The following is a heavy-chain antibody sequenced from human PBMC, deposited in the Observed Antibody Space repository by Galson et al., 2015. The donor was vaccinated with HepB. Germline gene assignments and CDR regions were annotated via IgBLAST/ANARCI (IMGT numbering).Heavy chain of an antibody. CDR3: ARHYYYGSGGYYEDY. CDR1: GYIFTAYW. D-gene: IGHD3-10*01. J-gene: IGHJ4*02. Sequence: QSGAEVKKPGESLRISCKGSGYIFTAYWITWVRQVPGKGLEWMGRIDPSDFETNYSPSFQGHVTISTDKSISTAYLQWSSLKASDTAMYYCARHYYYGSGGYYEDYWGQGTLVTVSS. CDR2: IDPSDFET. V-gene: IGHV5-10-1*01.